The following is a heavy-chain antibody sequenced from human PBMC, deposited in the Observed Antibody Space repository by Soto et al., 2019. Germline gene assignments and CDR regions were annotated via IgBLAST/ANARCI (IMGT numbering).Heavy chain of an antibody. V-gene: IGHV4-30-4*01. J-gene: IGHJ3*02. CDR3: ARWAGSSADLPIYDAFDI. CDR1: GGSISSANYY. Sequence: QVQLQESGPGLVKPSQTLSLTCTVSGGSISSANYYWSWIRQPPGKALEWIGYISYSGITYYNPSLQSRLPISIHTSKNQFSLKLNSVTAADSAVYYCARWAGSSADLPIYDAFDIWGQGTMVTVSS. D-gene: IGHD2-2*01. CDR2: ISYSGIT.